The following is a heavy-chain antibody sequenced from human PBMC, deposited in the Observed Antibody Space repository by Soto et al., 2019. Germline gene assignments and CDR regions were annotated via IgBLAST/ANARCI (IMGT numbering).Heavy chain of an antibody. CDR3: ERHDTDFWSGYSFGY. CDR2: IYPGDSDT. Sequence: PGESLKISCKGSGYSFTSYWIGWVRQMPGKGLEWMGIIYPGDSDTRYSPSFQGQVTISADKSISTAYLQWSSLKASDTAMYYCERHDTDFWSGYSFGYWGQGPLVTVYS. J-gene: IGHJ4*02. CDR1: GYSFTSYW. D-gene: IGHD3-3*01. V-gene: IGHV5-51*01.